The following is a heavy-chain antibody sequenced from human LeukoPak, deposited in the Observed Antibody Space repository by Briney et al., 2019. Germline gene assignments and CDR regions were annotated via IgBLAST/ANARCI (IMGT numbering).Heavy chain of an antibody. D-gene: IGHD3-10*01. CDR3: AQYGSGTYDAFDI. V-gene: IGHV1-18*01. CDR2: ISAYNGNT. J-gene: IGHJ3*02. Sequence: SVKVSCKASGGTFSSYAISWVRQAPGQGLKWMGWISAYNGNTNYAQKLQGRVTMTTDTSTSTAYMELRSLRSDDTAVYYCAQYGSGTYDAFDIWGQGTMVTVSS. CDR1: GGTFSSYA.